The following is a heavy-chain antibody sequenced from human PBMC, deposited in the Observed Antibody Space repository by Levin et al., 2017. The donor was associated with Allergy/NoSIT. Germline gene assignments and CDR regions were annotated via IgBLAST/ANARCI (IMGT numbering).Heavy chain of an antibody. Sequence: KISCKASGDSFSTSAITWVRQAPGQGLEWVGRIIPIFGTSNYAQTFEGRVKVTADESTSIPYMELSSLTSEDTAVYYCAGEPNYGSGSHHNIDAFDIWGQGTMVTVSS. J-gene: IGHJ3*02. V-gene: IGHV1-69*15. CDR2: IIPIFGTS. CDR1: GDSFSTSA. D-gene: IGHD3-10*01. CDR3: AGEPNYGSGSHHNIDAFDI.